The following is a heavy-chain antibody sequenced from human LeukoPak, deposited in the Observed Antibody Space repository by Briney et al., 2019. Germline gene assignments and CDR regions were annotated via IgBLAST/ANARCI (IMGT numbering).Heavy chain of an antibody. CDR1: GFTFSSYW. V-gene: IGHV3-74*01. J-gene: IGHJ4*02. CDR2: INSDGSTT. D-gene: IGHD2-21*02. CDR3: ARTFGDTGY. Sequence: GGSLRLSCAASGFTFSSYWMHWVRQAPGKGLVWVSRINSDGSTTNYADSVKGRFTISRDKAKNTLYLQMNSLRAEDTAVYYCARTFGDTGYWGQGTLVTVSS.